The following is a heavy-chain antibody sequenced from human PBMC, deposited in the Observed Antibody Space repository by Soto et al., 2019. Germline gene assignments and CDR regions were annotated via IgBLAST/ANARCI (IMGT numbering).Heavy chain of an antibody. CDR3: ARDRFSLGYCSSTSCYGAFDI. CDR2: IIPIVGVA. D-gene: IGHD2-2*01. J-gene: IGHJ3*02. CDR1: GDTFNSYT. Sequence: SVKVSCKASGDTFNSYTFSWVRQAPGQGLEWMGRIIPIVGVANYAQKFQGRVTITADESTSTAYMELSSLRSEDTAVYYCARDRFSLGYCSSTSCYGAFDIWGQGTMVTVSS. V-gene: IGHV1-69*04.